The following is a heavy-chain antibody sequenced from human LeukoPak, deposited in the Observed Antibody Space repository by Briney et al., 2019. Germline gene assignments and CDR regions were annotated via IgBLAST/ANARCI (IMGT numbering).Heavy chain of an antibody. CDR1: GFTFSSCA. CDR3: AKGRVAGTTQGTLYYFDY. J-gene: IGHJ4*02. V-gene: IGHV3-23*01. CDR2: ISGSGGST. D-gene: IGHD6-19*01. Sequence: GGSLRLSCAASGFTFSSCAMSWVRQAPGKGLEWVSAISGSGGSTYYADSVKGRFTISRDNSKNTLYLQMNSLRAEDTAVYYCAKGRVAGTTQGTLYYFDYRGQGTLVTVSS.